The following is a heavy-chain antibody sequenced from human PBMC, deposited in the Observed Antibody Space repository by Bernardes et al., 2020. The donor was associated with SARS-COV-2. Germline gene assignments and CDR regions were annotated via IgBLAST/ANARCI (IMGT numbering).Heavy chain of an antibody. CDR2: IYPDDSDT. D-gene: IGHD3-9*01. V-gene: IGHV5-51*01. Sequence: GESLKISCEASGYGFTNYWIGWVRQMPGKGLEWMGIIYPDDSDTKYSPSFEGQVTISADKSIKTAYLQWSSLRASDTGMYYCARVEAFHNIFTGYLFDHWGQGTLVTVSS. CDR1: GYGFTNYW. J-gene: IGHJ4*02. CDR3: ARVEAFHNIFTGYLFDH.